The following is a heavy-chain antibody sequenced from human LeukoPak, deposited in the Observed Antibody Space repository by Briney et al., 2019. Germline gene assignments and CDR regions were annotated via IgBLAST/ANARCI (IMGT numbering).Heavy chain of an antibody. CDR3: AKDRQLSYYFDY. CDR1: GFTFSNFG. J-gene: IGHJ4*02. V-gene: IGHV3-30*02. D-gene: IGHD2/OR15-2a*01. Sequence: PGGSLRLSCAASGFTFSNFGMHWVRQAPGKGLEWVSFLRFDGTNKYYADSVKGRFTIPRDSSKNTLYLQMNSLRPEDTAVYYCAKDRQLSYYFDYWGQGTLVTVSS. CDR2: LRFDGTNK.